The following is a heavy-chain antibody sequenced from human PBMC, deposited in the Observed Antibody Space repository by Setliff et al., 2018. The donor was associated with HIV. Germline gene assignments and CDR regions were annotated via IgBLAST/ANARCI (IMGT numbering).Heavy chain of an antibody. J-gene: IGHJ1*01. CDR1: GFTFSSYA. CDR3: ARARRAGSGPKYFQH. V-gene: IGHV4-34*01. Sequence: GSLRLSCTASGFTFSSYAMSWVRQSPGKGREWIGEINHSGSTNYNPSLKSRVTMSVDKSKNQFSLRLSSVTAADTAVNYCARARRAGSGPKYFQHWGQGTLVTVSS. D-gene: IGHD2-15*01. CDR2: INHSGST.